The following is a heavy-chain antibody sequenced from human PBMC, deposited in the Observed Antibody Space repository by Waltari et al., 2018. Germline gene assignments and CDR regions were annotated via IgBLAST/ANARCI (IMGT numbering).Heavy chain of an antibody. Sequence: QVQLQQWGAGLLKPSETLSLTCAVYGGSFSGYYWSWIRQPPGKGLEWHGEINHSGSTNYNPARKSRCTISVDTSKNQFSLKLSSVTAADTAVDYCARGGGYCSGGSCYSPYFYYYYYMDVWGKGTTVTVSS. CDR1: GGSFSGYY. J-gene: IGHJ6*03. D-gene: IGHD2-15*01. CDR3: ARGGGYCSGGSCYSPYFYYYYYMDV. V-gene: IGHV4-34*01. CDR2: INHSGST.